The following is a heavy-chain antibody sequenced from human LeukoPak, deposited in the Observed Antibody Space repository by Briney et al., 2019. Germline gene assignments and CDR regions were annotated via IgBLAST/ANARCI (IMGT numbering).Heavy chain of an antibody. CDR2: IDQDGSVK. CDR1: GFTFSNYW. CDR3: AAGGWGPNYYYYYMDV. V-gene: IGHV3-7*01. J-gene: IGHJ6*03. Sequence: GGSLRLSCAASGFTFSNYWMSWVRQAPGKGLEWVANIDQDGSVKYYLDSVKGRFTISRDNAKNSLSLQMNNLRAEDTAVYYCAAGGWGPNYYYYYMDVWGKGTTVTVSS. D-gene: IGHD6-19*01.